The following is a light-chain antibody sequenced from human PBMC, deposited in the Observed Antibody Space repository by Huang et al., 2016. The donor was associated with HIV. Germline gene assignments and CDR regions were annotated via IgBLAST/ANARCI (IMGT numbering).Light chain of an antibody. CDR2: DAS. J-gene: IGKJ2*01. V-gene: IGKV3-11*01. CDR1: QCVSSY. Sequence: EIVLTQSPATLSLSPGEKATLSCRASQCVSSYLAWYQQKPGQAPRLLIYDASNRASGIRARFSCSGSGTDFTLTISSREPEDFAVYYCQQRSNGPRMYTFGQGTKLEIK. CDR3: QQRSNGPRMYT.